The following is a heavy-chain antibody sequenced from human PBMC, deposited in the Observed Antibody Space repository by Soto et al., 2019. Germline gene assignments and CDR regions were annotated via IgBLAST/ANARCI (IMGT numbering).Heavy chain of an antibody. Sequence: TLSVTCTVSGGSIHRGGHYWSWISQHPGKGLGWIGYIYYSGSTYYNPSLKRRVTISVDTSKNQFSLKLSPLTAADTAVYYCATDKSGYCSSTSCYEGSPLNWFDPCGQGTLVTVSS. J-gene: IGHJ5*02. CDR1: GGSIHRGGHY. CDR2: IYYSGST. D-gene: IGHD2-2*03. CDR3: ATDKSGYCSSTSCYEGSPLNWFDP. V-gene: IGHV4-31*03.